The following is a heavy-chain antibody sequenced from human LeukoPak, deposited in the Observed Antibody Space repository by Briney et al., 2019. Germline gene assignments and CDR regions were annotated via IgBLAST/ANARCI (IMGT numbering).Heavy chain of an antibody. J-gene: IGHJ4*02. CDR2: IIPIFGTA. CDR1: GGTFSSYA. D-gene: IGHD5-18*01. CDR3: ARDRVEYRYAHNFDY. V-gene: IGHV1-69*05. Sequence: SVKVSCKASGGTFSSYAISWVRQAPGQGLEWMGRIIPIFGTANYAQKFQGRVTITTDESTSTAYMELSSLRSEDTAVYYCARDRVEYRYAHNFDYWGQGTLVTVSS.